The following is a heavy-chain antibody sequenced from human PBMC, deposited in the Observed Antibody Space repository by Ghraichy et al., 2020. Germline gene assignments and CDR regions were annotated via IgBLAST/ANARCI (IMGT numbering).Heavy chain of an antibody. D-gene: IGHD2-2*03. Sequence: GTLSLTCDVSGESISSSSSWWSWVRQPPGKGLEWIGEIYHSGSTNYNPSLKSRVTISVDKSKNQLSLKLNSVTAADTAVYYCARNGYYGIDYWGQGTLVTVSS. CDR3: ARNGYYGIDY. V-gene: IGHV4-4*02. J-gene: IGHJ4*02. CDR2: IYHSGST. CDR1: GESISSSSSW.